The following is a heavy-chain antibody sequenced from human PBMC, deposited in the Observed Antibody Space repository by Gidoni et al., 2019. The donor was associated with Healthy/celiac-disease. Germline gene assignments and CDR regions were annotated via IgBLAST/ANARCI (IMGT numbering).Heavy chain of an antibody. CDR1: GFTFSSYS. D-gene: IGHD3-22*01. V-gene: IGHV3-21*01. J-gene: IGHJ4*02. CDR3: ASQHTMIVVPYYFDY. CDR2: ISSRSSYI. Sequence: EVQLVESGGGLVKPGGSLRLSCAASGFTFSSYSMNWVRQAPGKGLEWVSSISSRSSYIYYADSVKGRFTISRDNAKNSLYLQMNSLRAEDTAVYYCASQHTMIVVPYYFDYWGQGTLVTVSS.